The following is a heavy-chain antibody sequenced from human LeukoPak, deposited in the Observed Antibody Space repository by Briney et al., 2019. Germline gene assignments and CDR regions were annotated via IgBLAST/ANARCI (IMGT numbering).Heavy chain of an antibody. J-gene: IGHJ4*02. CDR3: AREIDRDDYNRFFDY. V-gene: IGHV1-3*01. D-gene: IGHD5-24*01. CDR1: GYSFSTYT. CDR2: INAGNGNT. Sequence: GASVKVSCKASGYSFSTYTMNWVRQAPGQRLEWMGWINAGNGNTKYSQKFQGRVTITRDTSASTAYMEMRSLRSEDTAVYYCAREIDRDDYNRFFDYWGRGTLVTVSS.